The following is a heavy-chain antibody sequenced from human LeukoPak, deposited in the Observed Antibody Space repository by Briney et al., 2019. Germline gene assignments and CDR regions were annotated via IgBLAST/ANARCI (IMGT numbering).Heavy chain of an antibody. CDR3: ARDLDNPGGFDY. D-gene: IGHD1-14*01. V-gene: IGHV4-39*07. CDR2: IYYSGST. Sequence: SETLSLTCTVSGGSISSSSYYWGWIRQPPGKGLEWIGSIYYSGSTYYNPSLKSRVTISVDTSKNQFSLKLSSVTAADTAVYYCARDLDNPGGFDYWGQGTLVTVSS. CDR1: GGSISSSSYY. J-gene: IGHJ4*02.